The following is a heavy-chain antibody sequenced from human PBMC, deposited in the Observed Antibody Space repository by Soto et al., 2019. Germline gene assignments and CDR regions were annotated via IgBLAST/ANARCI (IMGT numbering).Heavy chain of an antibody. D-gene: IGHD6-13*01. J-gene: IGHJ3*02. CDR2: INRDGSKK. CDR3: ARDVSPGSSSLYLDSFDI. CDR1: GFTLSAYW. Sequence: EVHLEESGGDLVQPGGSLRLSCAASGFTLSAYWMTWVRQAPGKGLEWVANINRDGSKKSYLDSVRGRFTISRDNVGNSLYLQMDSLRADDTALYYCARDVSPGSSSLYLDSFDICGQGTRVTVSS. V-gene: IGHV3-7*05.